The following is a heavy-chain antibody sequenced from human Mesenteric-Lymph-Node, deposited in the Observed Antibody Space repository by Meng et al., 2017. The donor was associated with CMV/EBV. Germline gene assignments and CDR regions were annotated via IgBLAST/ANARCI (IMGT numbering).Heavy chain of an antibody. Sequence: GESLKISYAASGFTFSSYGMHWVRQAPGKGPEWVAFIRNDESNKNYADSVKGRFTISRDNSKNTLYLQMNNLRPEDTAVYYCAKAAYSSSPNWGQGTLVTVSS. D-gene: IGHD6-13*01. CDR2: IRNDESNK. CDR3: AKAAYSSSPN. J-gene: IGHJ4*02. CDR1: GFTFSSYG. V-gene: IGHV3-30*02.